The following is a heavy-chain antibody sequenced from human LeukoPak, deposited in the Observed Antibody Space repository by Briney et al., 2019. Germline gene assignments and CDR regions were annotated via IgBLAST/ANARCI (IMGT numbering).Heavy chain of an antibody. J-gene: IGHJ4*02. V-gene: IGHV3-23*01. Sequence: GGSLRLSCEASGFTFSSHAMSWVRQAPGKGLEWVSAISGSGANTYYADSVKGRFTISRDNSENTLHLQMNSLRAEDTAVYFCAKDPRTGIAAAGTEVDYWGQGTLVTVSS. CDR2: ISGSGANT. CDR1: GFTFSSHA. D-gene: IGHD6-13*01. CDR3: AKDPRTGIAAAGTEVDY.